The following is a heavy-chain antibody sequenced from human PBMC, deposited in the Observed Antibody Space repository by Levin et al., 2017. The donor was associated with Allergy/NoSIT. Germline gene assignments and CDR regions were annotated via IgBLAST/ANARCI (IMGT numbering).Heavy chain of an antibody. V-gene: IGHV3-23*01. CDR1: GFTFTRYA. J-gene: IGHJ4*02. CDR3: AEDCGWDCRGSQSYYFDD. D-gene: IGHD2-15*01. Sequence: LSGGSLRLSCTASGFTFTRYAMAWVRQAPGKGLEWVSLISGSLGNTYHADSVKGRFTFSRDNPKNMLYLQMSSLRDEDTAVYYCAEDCGWDCRGSQSYYFDDWGQGTLVTVSS. CDR2: ISGSLGNT.